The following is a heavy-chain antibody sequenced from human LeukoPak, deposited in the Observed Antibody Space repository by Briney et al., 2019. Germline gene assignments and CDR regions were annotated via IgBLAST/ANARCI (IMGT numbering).Heavy chain of an antibody. V-gene: IGHV3-48*02. J-gene: IGHJ5*02. CDR3: ARAGAAASYKWFDP. D-gene: IGHD6-13*01. CDR2: ISSSSSTI. Sequence: GGSLRLSCAASGFTFSSYSMTWVRQAPGKGLEWVSYISSSSSTIYYADSVKGRFTISRDNAKNSLYLQMNSLRDEDTAVYYCARAGAAASYKWFDPWGQGTLATVSS. CDR1: GFTFSSYS.